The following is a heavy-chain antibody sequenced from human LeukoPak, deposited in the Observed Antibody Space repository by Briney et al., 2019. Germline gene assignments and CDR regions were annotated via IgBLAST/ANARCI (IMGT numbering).Heavy chain of an antibody. CDR3: AMGLSFDY. CDR2: ISWNSGSI. CDR1: GFTFDDYA. J-gene: IGHJ4*02. D-gene: IGHD1-26*01. V-gene: IGHV3-9*01. Sequence: PGRSLRLSCAASGFTFDDYAMHWVRQAPGKGLEWVSGISWNSGSIGYADSVKGRFTISRDNAKNTLYLQMNSLRAEDTAVYYCAMGLSFDYWGQGTLVTVSS.